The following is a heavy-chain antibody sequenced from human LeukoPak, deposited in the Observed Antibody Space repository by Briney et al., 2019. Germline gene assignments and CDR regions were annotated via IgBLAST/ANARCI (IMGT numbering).Heavy chain of an antibody. CDR1: GGSISSYY. Sequence: SETLSPTCTVSGGSISSYYWSWIRQPPGKGLEWIGYIYYSGSTNYNPSLKSRVTISVDTSKNQFSLKLSSVTAADTAVYYCARGPLSVTEYYFDYWGQGTLVTVSS. CDR2: IYYSGST. V-gene: IGHV4-59*01. D-gene: IGHD2-21*02. J-gene: IGHJ4*02. CDR3: ARGPLSVTEYYFDY.